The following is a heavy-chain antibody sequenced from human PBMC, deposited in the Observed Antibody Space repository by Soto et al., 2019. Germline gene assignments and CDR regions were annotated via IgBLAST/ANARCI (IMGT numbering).Heavy chain of an antibody. Sequence: ASLKVSCKASGYTFTSYGISWVRQAPGQGLEWMGWISAYNGNTNYAQKLQGRVTMTTDTSTSTAYMELRSLRSEDTAVYYCGSGYYTAVPLRVRYYYYYGMDFWCQGTMVTVSS. D-gene: IGHD3-3*01. CDR1: GYTFTSYG. J-gene: IGHJ6*02. V-gene: IGHV1-18*01. CDR2: ISAYNGNT. CDR3: GSGYYTAVPLRVRYYYYYGMDF.